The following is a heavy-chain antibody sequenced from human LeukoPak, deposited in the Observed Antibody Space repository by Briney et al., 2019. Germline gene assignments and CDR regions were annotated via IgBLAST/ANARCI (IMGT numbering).Heavy chain of an antibody. CDR3: AKDPGEDPSSHFDY. D-gene: IGHD3-16*01. Sequence: QPGGSLRLSCAASGFTFSSYAMHWVRQAPGKGLEWVAVISYDGSNKYYADSVKGRFTISRDNSKNTLYLQMNSLGAEDTALYYCAKDPGEDPSSHFDYWGQGTLVTVSS. CDR2: ISYDGSNK. J-gene: IGHJ4*02. CDR1: GFTFSSYA. V-gene: IGHV3-30-3*01.